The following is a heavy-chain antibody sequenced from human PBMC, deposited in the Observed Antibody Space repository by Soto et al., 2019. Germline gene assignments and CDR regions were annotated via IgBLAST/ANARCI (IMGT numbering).Heavy chain of an antibody. V-gene: IGHV3-23*01. J-gene: IGHJ6*02. CDR1: GFTFSSYA. CDR3: AKEVEAYYYDSSGSPVVDYYYAMDV. Sequence: GGSLRLSCAASGFTFSSYAMSWVRQAPGKGLEWVSSISGSGGSTYYADSVKGRFTISRDNSKNTLYLQMNSLRAEDTAVYYCAKEVEAYYYDSSGSPVVDYYYAMDVWGLGATVTVSS. D-gene: IGHD3-22*01. CDR2: ISGSGGST.